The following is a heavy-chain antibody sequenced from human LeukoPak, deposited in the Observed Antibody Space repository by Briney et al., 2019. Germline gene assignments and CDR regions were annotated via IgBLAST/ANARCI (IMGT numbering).Heavy chain of an antibody. J-gene: IGHJ4*02. Sequence: SETLSLTCSFSGYSISSGYYWGWIRQPPGQGLEWIGNIYHSGSTYYNPSLKSRVTISVDTSKNQFSLKLSSVTAADTAVYYCARVPHNYYDSSGYYPYFDYWGQGTLVTVSS. D-gene: IGHD3-22*01. CDR3: ARVPHNYYDSSGYYPYFDY. CDR1: GYSISSGYY. CDR2: IYHSGST. V-gene: IGHV4-38-2*01.